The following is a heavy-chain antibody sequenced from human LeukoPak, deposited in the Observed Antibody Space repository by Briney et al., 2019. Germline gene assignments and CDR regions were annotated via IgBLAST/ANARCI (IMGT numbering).Heavy chain of an antibody. Sequence: GGSLRLSCAVSGFRFSTYWMTWVRQAPGKGLEWVANIKQDDSEIYYVDSVKGRFTISRDNAKNSLYLQMNSLRAEDTAVYYCARDNNGPDYWGQGTLVTVSS. V-gene: IGHV3-7*01. D-gene: IGHD2-8*01. J-gene: IGHJ4*02. CDR2: IKQDDSEI. CDR3: ARDNNGPDY. CDR1: GFRFSTYW.